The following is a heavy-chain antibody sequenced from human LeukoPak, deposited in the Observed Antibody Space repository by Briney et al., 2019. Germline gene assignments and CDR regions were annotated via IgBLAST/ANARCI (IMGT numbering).Heavy chain of an antibody. J-gene: IGHJ4*02. CDR2: IIPIFGTA. CDR1: GGTFSSYA. V-gene: IGHV1-69*13. CDR3: AREPFTMVRGVRTLSSFDY. Sequence: GASVKVSCKASGGTFSSYAISWVRQAPGQGLEWMGGIIPIFGTANYAQKFQGRVTITADESTSTAYMELSSLRSEDTAVYYCAREPFTMVRGVRTLSSFDYWGQGTLVTVSS. D-gene: IGHD3-10*01.